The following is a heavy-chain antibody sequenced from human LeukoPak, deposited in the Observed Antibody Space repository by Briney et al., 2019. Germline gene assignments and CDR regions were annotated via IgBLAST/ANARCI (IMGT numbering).Heavy chain of an antibody. CDR3: AKDVGATLFYFDY. Sequence: GGSLRLSCAASGFTFITYAMSWVRQAPGKGLEWVSGISGSGTGGRTYYADSVKGRFTISRDNSKNTLYLQMNSLRAEDTAVYYCAKDVGATLFYFDYWGQGTLVTVSS. CDR2: ISGSGTGGRT. J-gene: IGHJ4*02. D-gene: IGHD1-26*01. CDR1: GFTFITYA. V-gene: IGHV3-23*01.